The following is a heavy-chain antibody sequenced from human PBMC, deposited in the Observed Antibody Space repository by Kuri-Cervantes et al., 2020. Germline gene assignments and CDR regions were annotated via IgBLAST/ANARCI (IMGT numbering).Heavy chain of an antibody. Sequence: GESLKISCAASGFTFNQYYMSWVRQAPGKGLEWVAMIKGDGSDKYYVDSVRGRFTISRDNAKNSLFLQMNSLRAEDTAVYLCAKPTREPDSWGQGTLVTVSS. D-gene: IGHD5-12*01. CDR2: IKGDGSDK. V-gene: IGHV3-7*01. J-gene: IGHJ4*02. CDR1: GFTFNQYY. CDR3: AKPTREPDS.